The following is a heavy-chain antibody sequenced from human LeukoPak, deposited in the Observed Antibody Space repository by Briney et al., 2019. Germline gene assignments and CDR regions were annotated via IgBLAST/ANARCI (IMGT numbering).Heavy chain of an antibody. Sequence: GGSLRLSCAASGFTFSSYSMNWVRQAPGKGLEWASSISSSSSYIYYADSVKGRFTISRDNAKNSLYLQMNSLRAEDTAVYYCASSGYAEVGRFDYWGQGTLVTVSS. V-gene: IGHV3-21*01. CDR2: ISSSSSYI. D-gene: IGHD3-22*01. J-gene: IGHJ4*02. CDR3: ASSGYAEVGRFDY. CDR1: GFTFSSYS.